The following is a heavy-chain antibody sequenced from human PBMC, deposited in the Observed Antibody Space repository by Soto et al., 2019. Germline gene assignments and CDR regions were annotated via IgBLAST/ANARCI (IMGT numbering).Heavy chain of an antibody. V-gene: IGHV4-61*05. Sequence: SETLSLTCTVSGDSVSTNSYSWGWIRQPPGKGLEWIGYIYYSGSTAYNPSLKSRVTISVDTSKNQFSLKLSSVTAADTAVYYCARHAPGYFDYWGQGTLVTVSS. CDR2: IYYSGST. CDR1: GDSVSTNSYS. CDR3: ARHAPGYFDY. J-gene: IGHJ4*01.